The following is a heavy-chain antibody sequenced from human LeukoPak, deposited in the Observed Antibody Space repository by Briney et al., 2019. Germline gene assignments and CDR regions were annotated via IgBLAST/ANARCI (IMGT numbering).Heavy chain of an antibody. J-gene: IGHJ4*02. V-gene: IGHV4-59*01. CDR3: ARWDPGAVILSF. D-gene: IGHD3-16*02. Sequence: PSETLSLTCTVSGGSISTYYWSWIRQPPGKGLEWIGFIYYSGSTNYNPSLKSRVTISIDTSKNQFSLKVSSVTAAETAVYYCARWDPGAVILSFWGQGTLVTVSS. CDR1: GGSISTYY. CDR2: IYYSGST.